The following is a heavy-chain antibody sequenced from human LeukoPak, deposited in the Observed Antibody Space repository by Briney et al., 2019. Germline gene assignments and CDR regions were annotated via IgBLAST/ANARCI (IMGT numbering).Heavy chain of an antibody. CDR1: GGTFSSYA. J-gene: IGHJ4*02. D-gene: IGHD3-22*01. CDR2: IIPILGIA. V-gene: IGHV1-69*04. Sequence: SVKVSCKASGGTFSSYAISWVRQAPGQGLEWMGRIIPILGIANYAQKFQGGVTITTDESTSTAYMELSSLRSEDTAVYYCARGPWDSSGYLDYWGQGTLVTVSS. CDR3: ARGPWDSSGYLDY.